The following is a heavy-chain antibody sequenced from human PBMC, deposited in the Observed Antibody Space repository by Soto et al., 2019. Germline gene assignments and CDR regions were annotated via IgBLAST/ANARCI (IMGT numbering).Heavy chain of an antibody. V-gene: IGHV1-2*04. CDR3: ARVSVAGENWFDP. CDR2: INPNSGGT. D-gene: IGHD6-19*01. J-gene: IGHJ5*02. Sequence: ASVKVSCKASGYTFTGYYMHWVRQAPGQGLEWMGWINPNSGGTNYAQKFQGWVTMTRDTSISTAYMELSRLRSDDTAVYYCARVSVAGENWFDPWGQGTLVTVS. CDR1: GYTFTGYY.